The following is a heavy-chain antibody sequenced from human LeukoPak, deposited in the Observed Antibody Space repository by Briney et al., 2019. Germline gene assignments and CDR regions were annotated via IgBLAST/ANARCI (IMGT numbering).Heavy chain of an antibody. J-gene: IGHJ4*02. V-gene: IGHV4-39*01. CDR2: IYHSGST. Sequence: SETLSLTCTVSGGSISSSGYYWGWIRQPPGKGLEWIGGIYHSGSTYYNPSLKSRVTISIDTSKNQFSLKLTSVTAADTAMYYCARQPLWSYFFDYWGQGTLLTVSS. CDR3: ARQPLWSYFFDY. D-gene: IGHD2-21*01. CDR1: GGSISSSGYY.